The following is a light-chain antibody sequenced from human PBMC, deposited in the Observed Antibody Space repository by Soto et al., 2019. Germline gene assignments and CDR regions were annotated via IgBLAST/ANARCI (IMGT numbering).Light chain of an antibody. V-gene: IGKV3-11*01. J-gene: IGKJ1*01. Sequence: IGLTQSPGTLSLSPGERATLSCRASQTGSNSYLAWYQQKSGQAPRLLIYHTSNRATGIPARFSGSGSGTDFTLTISSLEPEDFAVYYCHQRQSWPRTFGQGTKVDIK. CDR1: QTGSNSY. CDR2: HTS. CDR3: HQRQSWPRT.